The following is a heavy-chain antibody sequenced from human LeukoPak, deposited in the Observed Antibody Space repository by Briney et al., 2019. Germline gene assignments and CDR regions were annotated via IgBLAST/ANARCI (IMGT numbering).Heavy chain of an antibody. D-gene: IGHD3-10*01. CDR1: GGSFSGYY. CDR3: ARGRGSAYYYGSGSRYFAY. CDR2: INHSGST. V-gene: IGHV4-34*01. J-gene: IGHJ4*02. Sequence: PSETLSLTCAVYGGSFSGYYWSWIRQPPGKGLEWIGKINHSGSTNYNPSLKSRVTISVDTSKNQFSLKLSSVTAADTAVYYCARGRGSAYYYGSGSRYFAYWGQGTLVTVSS.